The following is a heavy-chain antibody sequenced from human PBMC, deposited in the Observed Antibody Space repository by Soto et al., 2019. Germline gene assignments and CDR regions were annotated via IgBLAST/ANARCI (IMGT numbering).Heavy chain of an antibody. D-gene: IGHD2-2*01. CDR2: ISAYNGNT. Sequence: ASVKVSCKASGYTFTSYGISWVRQAPGQGLEWMGWISAYNGNTNYAQKLQGRVTMTTDTSTSTAYMELRSLRSDDTAVYYCARGDIVVVPAAISGSYFDYWGQGTLVTVSS. J-gene: IGHJ4*02. V-gene: IGHV1-18*01. CDR1: GYTFTSYG. CDR3: ARGDIVVVPAAISGSYFDY.